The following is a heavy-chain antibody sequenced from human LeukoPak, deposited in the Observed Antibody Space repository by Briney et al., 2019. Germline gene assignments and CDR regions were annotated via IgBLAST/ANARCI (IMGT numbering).Heavy chain of an antibody. Sequence: GASVKVSCKASGYTFSGYQVHWLRQAPGQGLEWMGRMNPSSGVTNYAQKFQGRVTMTRDTSINTAYLDLSALKSDDTAVYYCASRAASVILGYWGQGTLVTVSS. V-gene: IGHV1-2*06. CDR3: ASRAASVILGY. CDR2: MNPSSGVT. D-gene: IGHD3/OR15-3a*01. J-gene: IGHJ4*02. CDR1: GYTFSGYQ.